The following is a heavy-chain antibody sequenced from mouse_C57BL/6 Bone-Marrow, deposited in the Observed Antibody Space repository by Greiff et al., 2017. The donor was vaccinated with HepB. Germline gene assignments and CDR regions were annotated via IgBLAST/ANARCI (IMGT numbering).Heavy chain of an antibody. CDR1: GYTFTDYY. CDR2: INPNNGGT. V-gene: IGHV1-26*01. J-gene: IGHJ4*01. D-gene: IGHD2-5*01. Sequence: EVQLQQSGPELVKPGASVKISCKASGYTFTDYYMNWVKQSHGKSLEWIGDINPNNGGTSYNQKFKGKATLTVDKSSSTAYMELRSLTSEDSAVYYCASTYYSNPCYAMDYWGQGTSVTVSS. CDR3: ASTYYSNPCYAMDY.